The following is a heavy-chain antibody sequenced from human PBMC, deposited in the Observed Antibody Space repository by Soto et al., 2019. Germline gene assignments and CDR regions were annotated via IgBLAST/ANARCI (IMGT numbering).Heavy chain of an antibody. CDR3: ARESEDRTSNFDY. CDR1: GFTFTRYS. V-gene: IGHV3-21*06. J-gene: IGHJ4*02. CDR2: ISSTTNYI. Sequence: GGSLRLSCAASGFTFTRYSMNWVRQAPGKGLEWVSSISSTTNYIYYGDSMKGRFTISRDNAKNSLYLEMNSLRAEDTAVYYCARESEDRTSNFDYWGQGTLVTVSS.